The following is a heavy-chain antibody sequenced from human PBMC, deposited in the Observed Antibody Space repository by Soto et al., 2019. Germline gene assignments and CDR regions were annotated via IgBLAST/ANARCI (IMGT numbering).Heavy chain of an antibody. CDR2: MNPNSGNT. CDR3: SRTLYGENVDY. CDR1: GYTFTSYD. Sequence: QVQLVQSGAEVKKPGASVKVSCKASGYTFTSYDSNWVRQATGQGLEWMGWMNPNSGNTGYAQKFQGRVTMTRNNSISTDYMELRSLRSEDTAVYYCSRTLYGENVDYGGQGTLVTVSS. V-gene: IGHV1-8*01. D-gene: IGHD3-10*01. J-gene: IGHJ4*02.